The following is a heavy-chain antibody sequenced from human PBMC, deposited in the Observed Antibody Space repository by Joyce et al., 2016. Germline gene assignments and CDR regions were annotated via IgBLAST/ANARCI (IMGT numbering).Heavy chain of an antibody. CDR1: GYTLSELS. CDR2: VHTEAGET. Sequence: QVQLVQSGAEVKKPGASVKVSCTISGYTLSELSMHWVRQSPGKGLEWMGGVHTEAGETVYAQSFQGRVTMTEDTSTDTVYMELSSLRSDDTAVYYCATGDRRSYFYFDTTVHGTFEIWGQGTMVTVSS. J-gene: IGHJ3*02. D-gene: IGHD2/OR15-2a*01. V-gene: IGHV1-24*01. CDR3: ATGDRRSYFYFDTTVHGTFEI.